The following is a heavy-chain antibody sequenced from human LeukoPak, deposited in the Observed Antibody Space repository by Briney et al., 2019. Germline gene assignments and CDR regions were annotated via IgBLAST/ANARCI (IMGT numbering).Heavy chain of an antibody. CDR2: ISAYNGNT. D-gene: IGHD3-10*01. V-gene: IGHV1-18*01. J-gene: IGHJ4*02. CDR3: ARDRSSYYGSGSPPLDY. Sequence: GASVKVSCKASGYTFTSYGISWVRQAPGQGLEWMGWISAYNGNTNYAQKLQGRVTMTTDTSTSTAYMELRSLRSDDTAVYYCARDRSSYYGSGSPPLDYWGQGTLVTVSS. CDR1: GYTFTSYG.